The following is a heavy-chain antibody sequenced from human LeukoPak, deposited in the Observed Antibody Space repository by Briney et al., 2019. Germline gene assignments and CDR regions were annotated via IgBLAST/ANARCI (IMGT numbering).Heavy chain of an antibody. CDR3: ARMTPTYAFDI. V-gene: IGHV1-69*02. D-gene: IGHD2-15*01. J-gene: IGHJ3*02. Sequence: ASVKVSCKASGDTFRSSTISWVRQAPGQGLEFMGRIIPVVDITNYPQKFQGRVTITADKSTTTAYMELSSLTSEDTAVYYCARMTPTYAFDIWGQETLVIVSS. CDR2: IIPVVDIT. CDR1: GDTFRSST.